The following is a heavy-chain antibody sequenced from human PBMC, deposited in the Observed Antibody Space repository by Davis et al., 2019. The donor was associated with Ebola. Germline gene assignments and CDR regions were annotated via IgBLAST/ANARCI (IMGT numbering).Heavy chain of an antibody. CDR3: ARDPVITIFGVVIMGYYYYGMDV. CDR2: ISAYNGNT. J-gene: IGHJ6*02. CDR1: GYTFTSYG. Sequence: ASVKVSCKASGYTFTSYGISWVRQAPGQGLEWMGWISAYNGNTNYAQKLQGRVTMTTDTSTSTAYMELRSLRSDDTAVYYCARDPVITIFGVVIMGYYYYGMDVWGQGTTVTVSS. V-gene: IGHV1-18*01. D-gene: IGHD3-3*01.